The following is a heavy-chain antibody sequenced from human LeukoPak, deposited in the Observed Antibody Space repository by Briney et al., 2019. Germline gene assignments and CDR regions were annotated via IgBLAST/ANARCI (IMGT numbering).Heavy chain of an antibody. CDR3: AKDRDGSGRWYFDY. J-gene: IGHJ4*02. CDR1: GFTFSSYA. Sequence: GGSLRLSCAASGFTFSSYAMRWVRQAPGKGLEWVSARSGSVGRTYYADSVKGRFTIARDNSKNTLYLQRNSLRAEDAAVYYCAKDRDGSGRWYFDYWGQGTLVTVSS. CDR2: RSGSVGRT. V-gene: IGHV3-23*01. D-gene: IGHD3-10*01.